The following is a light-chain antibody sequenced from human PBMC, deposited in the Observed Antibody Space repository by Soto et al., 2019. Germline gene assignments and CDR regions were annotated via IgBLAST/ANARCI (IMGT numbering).Light chain of an antibody. CDR1: QSISSW. CDR3: QQYDVYST. V-gene: IGKV1-5*03. CDR2: TAS. Sequence: DIQITQAPSTLPASIGPRVNITGRASQSISSWLAWYQQHPGKAPKVLNYTASNLESGVPSMFSSSGSETEFTLTISRLQPDDFATYYCQQYDVYSTFGGGTKVDIK. J-gene: IGKJ4*01.